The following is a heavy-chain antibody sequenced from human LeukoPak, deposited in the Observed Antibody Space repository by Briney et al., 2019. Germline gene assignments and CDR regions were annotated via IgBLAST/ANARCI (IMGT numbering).Heavy chain of an antibody. CDR1: GFTFTSYT. J-gene: IGHJ4*02. V-gene: IGHV3-23*01. Sequence: PGGSLRLSCAAPGFTFTSYTISWVRQAPRKRLEWVSAISGIGGSTYYADSVKGRFTISRDNSKNTLYLQMNSLRAEDTAVYYCAKGSSTFDYWGQGTLVTVSS. CDR2: ISGIGGST. CDR3: AKGSSTFDY.